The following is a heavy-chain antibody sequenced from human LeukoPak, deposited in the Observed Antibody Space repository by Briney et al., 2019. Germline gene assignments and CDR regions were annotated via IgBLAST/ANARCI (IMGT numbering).Heavy chain of an antibody. V-gene: IGHV3-53*01. CDR2: IYSGGNT. CDR3: AYLKQWLAEYFQH. Sequence: GGSLRLSCTVSGFTVSSNSMSWVRQAPGKGLEWVSFIYSGGNTHNSDSVKGRFTISRDNSKNTLYLQMNSLRAEDTAVYYCAYLKQWLAEYFQHWGQGTLVTVSS. J-gene: IGHJ1*01. CDR1: GFTVSSNS. D-gene: IGHD6-19*01.